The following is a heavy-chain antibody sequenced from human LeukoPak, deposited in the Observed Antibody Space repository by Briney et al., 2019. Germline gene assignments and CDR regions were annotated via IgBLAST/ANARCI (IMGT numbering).Heavy chain of an antibody. Sequence: SETLSLTCAVYGGSFSGYYWSWIRQPPGKGLEWIGEINHSGSTNYNPSLKSRVTISVDTSKNQFSLKLSSVTAADTAVYYCARGPRHRIQLWLPKKRDAFDIWGQGTMVTVSS. CDR2: INHSGST. V-gene: IGHV4-34*01. CDR3: ARGPRHRIQLWLPKKRDAFDI. D-gene: IGHD5-18*01. J-gene: IGHJ3*02. CDR1: GGSFSGYY.